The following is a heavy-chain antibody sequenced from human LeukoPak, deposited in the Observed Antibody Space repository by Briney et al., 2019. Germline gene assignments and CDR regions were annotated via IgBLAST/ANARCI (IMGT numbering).Heavy chain of an antibody. J-gene: IGHJ4*02. CDR2: IRSKAYGGTT. Sequence: PGGSLRLSCTASGFTFGDYAMSWVRQAPGKGLEWVGFIRSKAYGGTTEYAASVKGRFTISRDDSKSIAYLQMNSLKTEDTAVYYCTRAVMFRSLNGVFDYWGQGTLVTVSS. D-gene: IGHD7-27*01. V-gene: IGHV3-49*04. CDR1: GFTFGDYA. CDR3: TRAVMFRSLNGVFDY.